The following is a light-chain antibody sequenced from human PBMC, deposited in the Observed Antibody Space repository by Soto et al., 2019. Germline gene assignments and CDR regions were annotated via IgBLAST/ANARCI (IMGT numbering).Light chain of an antibody. Sequence: QCALTQPASVSGSPGQSITISCTGTSSHIGGYIYVSWYQQAPGKAPKLIIYDVSNRPSGVSNRFSGSKSGNTASLTISGLQADDEADYYCSSYTGSDVVIFGGGTKVTDL. CDR1: SSHIGGYIY. CDR2: DVS. CDR3: SSYTGSDVVI. J-gene: IGLJ2*01. V-gene: IGLV2-14*01.